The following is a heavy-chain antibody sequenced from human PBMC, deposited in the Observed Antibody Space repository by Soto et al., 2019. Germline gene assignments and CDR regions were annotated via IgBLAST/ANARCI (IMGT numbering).Heavy chain of an antibody. Sequence: GASVKVSCKASGGTFSSYAISWVRQAPGQGLEWMGGIIPIFGTANYAQKFQGRVTTTADKSTSTAYMELSSLRSEDTAVYYCAGGMDSGTDYYYGMDVWGQGTTVTVSS. J-gene: IGHJ6*02. D-gene: IGHD3-10*01. CDR3: AGGMDSGTDYYYGMDV. CDR2: IIPIFGTA. CDR1: GGTFSSYA. V-gene: IGHV1-69*06.